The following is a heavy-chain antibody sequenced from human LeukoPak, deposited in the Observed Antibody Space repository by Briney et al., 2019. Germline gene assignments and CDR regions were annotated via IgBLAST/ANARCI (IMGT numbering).Heavy chain of an antibody. CDR3: ARVGPETAFDY. CDR1: GFTLSSFS. V-gene: IGHV3-64*02. J-gene: IGHJ4*02. D-gene: IGHD1-14*01. Sequence: GGSLRLSCVASGFTLSSFSMHWVRQSPGRGLEYVSAINYKGGPTYYADSVKGRFTISTDNSKNTLYLQMTSLRHEDMGVYYCARVGPETAFDYWGQGTLVTVSS. CDR2: INYKGGPT.